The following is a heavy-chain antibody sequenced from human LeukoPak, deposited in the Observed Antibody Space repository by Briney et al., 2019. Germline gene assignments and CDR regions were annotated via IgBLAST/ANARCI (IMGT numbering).Heavy chain of an antibody. V-gene: IGHV1-18*01. CDR1: RYTFTRYV. CDR2: ISAYNGNT. Sequence: AAVTDSCKSTRYTFTRYVISWVGPAAGQEGAWMGWISAYNGNTNYAQKLQGGVTMTTDTSTRTAYMELRSLRSDDTAVYYCAASYYYDSSGQIGDYWGQGTLVTVSS. CDR3: AASYYYDSSGQIGDY. D-gene: IGHD3-22*01. J-gene: IGHJ4*02.